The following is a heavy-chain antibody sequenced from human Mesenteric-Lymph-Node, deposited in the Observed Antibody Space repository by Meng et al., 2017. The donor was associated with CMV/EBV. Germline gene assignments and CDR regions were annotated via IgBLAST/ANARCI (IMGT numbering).Heavy chain of an antibody. V-gene: IGHV3-66*01. D-gene: IGHD2-2*01. Sequence: GESLKISCAASGFTVSSNYMSWVRQAPGKGLEWVSVIYSGGSTYYADSVKGRFTISRDNSKNTLYLQMNSLRVEDTAVYYCARYHTDVGTFDYWGQGTLVTVSS. CDR3: ARYHTDVGTFDY. J-gene: IGHJ4*02. CDR2: IYSGGST. CDR1: GFTVSSNY.